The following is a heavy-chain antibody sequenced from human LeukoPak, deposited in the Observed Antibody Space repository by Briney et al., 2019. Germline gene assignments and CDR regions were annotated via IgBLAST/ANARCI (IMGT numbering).Heavy chain of an antibody. CDR1: GFTFSSYE. D-gene: IGHD2-15*01. V-gene: IGHV3-48*03. CDR2: ISSSGSTI. J-gene: IGHJ4*02. CDR3: ARNFFHCSGGSCYYPVFDY. Sequence: GGSLRLSCAASGFTFSSYEMNWVRQAPGKGLEWVSYISSSGSTIYYGDSMKGRFTISRDNAKNSLYLQMNSLRDEDTAVYYCARNFFHCSGGSCYYPVFDYWGQGTLVTVSS.